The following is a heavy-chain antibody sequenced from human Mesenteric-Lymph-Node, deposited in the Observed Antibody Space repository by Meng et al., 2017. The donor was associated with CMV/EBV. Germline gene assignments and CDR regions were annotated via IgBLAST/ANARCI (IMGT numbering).Heavy chain of an antibody. CDR2: IYHTGNT. V-gene: IGHV4-4*02. CDR1: GASISSSSNW. D-gene: IGHD1-1*01. CDR3: ARLLEGTFDP. J-gene: IGHJ5*02. Sequence: TCVVSGASISSSSNWWSWVRQPPGKGLEWIGEIYHTGNTHYHPSLKSRVTMSIDKSKNQFSLKLSSVTAADTAVFYCARLLEGTFDPWGQGTLVTVSS.